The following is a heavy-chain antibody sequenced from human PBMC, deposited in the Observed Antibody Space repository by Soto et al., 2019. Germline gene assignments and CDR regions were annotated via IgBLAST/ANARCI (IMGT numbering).Heavy chain of an antibody. V-gene: IGHV4-39*01. CDR1: GGSINTRRYY. J-gene: IGHJ4*02. CDR3: ARLDYGDYVFNF. Sequence: QLQLQESGPGLVKPSETLSLTCSVSGGSINTRRYYWGWIRQPPGMGLQWIGTIFYTGSTYYNPSLKSRVTLSVDTSKNQFSLNLTSVPAADTALYYCARLDYGDYVFNFWGQGTLVIVSS. D-gene: IGHD4-17*01. CDR2: IFYTGST.